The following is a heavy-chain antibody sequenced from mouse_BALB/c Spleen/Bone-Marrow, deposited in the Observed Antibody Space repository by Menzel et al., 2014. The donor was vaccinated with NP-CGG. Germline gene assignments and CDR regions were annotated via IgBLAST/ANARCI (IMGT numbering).Heavy chain of an antibody. CDR1: GFNIKDTY. V-gene: IGHV14-3*02. CDR2: IDPANGNT. Sequence: EVKLVESGAELVKPGASVKLSCTASGFNIKDTYMHWVKQRPEQGLEWIGRIDPANGNTKYDPKFQGKATITADTSSNTAYLQLSSLTSEDTAVYYCARWGKLGRGYFDVWGAGTTVTVPS. D-gene: IGHD4-1*01. J-gene: IGHJ1*01. CDR3: ARWGKLGRGYFDV.